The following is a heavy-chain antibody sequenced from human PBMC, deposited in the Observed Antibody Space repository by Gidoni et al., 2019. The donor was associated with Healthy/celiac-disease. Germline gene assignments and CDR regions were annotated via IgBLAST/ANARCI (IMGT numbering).Heavy chain of an antibody. J-gene: IGHJ3*02. CDR2: ISSSSSYI. D-gene: IGHD4-17*01. V-gene: IGHV3-21*01. CDR1: GFTFSSYS. Sequence: EVQLVESGGGLVKPGGSLRLSCAASGFTFSSYSMNWVRQAPGKGLEWVSSISSSSSYIYYEDSVKGRFTISRDNAKNSLYLQMNSLRAEDTAVYYCARAGTTGAFDIWGQGTMVTVSS. CDR3: ARAGTTGAFDI.